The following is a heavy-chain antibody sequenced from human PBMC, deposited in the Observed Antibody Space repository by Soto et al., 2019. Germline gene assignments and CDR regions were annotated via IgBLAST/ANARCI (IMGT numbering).Heavy chain of an antibody. Sequence: PSETLSLTCTVSGGSISSGGYYWSWIRQHPGKGLEWIGYIHYSGSTYYNPSLKSRVTISVDTSKNQFSLNLSSVTAADTAVYYCAREDRNYYDSSGYYHWGQGTLVTVYS. CDR3: AREDRNYYDSSGYYH. D-gene: IGHD3-22*01. J-gene: IGHJ1*01. CDR1: GGSISSGGYY. V-gene: IGHV4-31*03. CDR2: IHYSGST.